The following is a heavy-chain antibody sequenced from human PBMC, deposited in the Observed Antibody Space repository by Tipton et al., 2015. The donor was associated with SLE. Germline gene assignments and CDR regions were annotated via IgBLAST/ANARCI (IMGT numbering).Heavy chain of an antibody. CDR3: VKVGYISSWSWFDP. J-gene: IGHJ5*01. Sequence: SLRLSCVASGFKFDDYAMHWVRQAPGKGLEGVSGISWNGITLGYGDSVKGRFTISRDNAKNSLYLDMNSLRTDDTAFYYCVKVGYISSWSWFDPWGQGTMVTVSS. CDR1: GFKFDDYA. V-gene: IGHV3-9*01. CDR2: ISWNGITL. D-gene: IGHD6-13*01.